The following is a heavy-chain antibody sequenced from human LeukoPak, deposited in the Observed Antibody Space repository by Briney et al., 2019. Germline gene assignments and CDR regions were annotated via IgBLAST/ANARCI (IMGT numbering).Heavy chain of an antibody. CDR1: GFTFSNHW. V-gene: IGHV3-7*01. CDR2: IKQDGSEI. CDR3: AREQWLVRGWDY. J-gene: IGHJ4*02. Sequence: PGGSLRLSCAASGFTFSNHWMSWVRQAPGKGLEWVANIKQDGSEIYYVDSVKGRFTISRDYAKNSVYLQMNSLRAEDTAVYYCAREQWLVRGWDYWGQGTLVTVSS. D-gene: IGHD6-19*01.